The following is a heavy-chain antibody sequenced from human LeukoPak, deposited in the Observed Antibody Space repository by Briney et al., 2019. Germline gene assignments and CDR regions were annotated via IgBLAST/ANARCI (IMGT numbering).Heavy chain of an antibody. CDR1: GGSFSGYY. D-gene: IGHD2-21*02. CDR3: ASPGRGDDY. CDR2: INHSGST. Sequence: SETLSLTCAVYGGSFSGYYGSWIRKPPGKGLEWIGEINHSGSTNYNPSLKSRVTISVDTSKNQFSLKLSSVTAADTAVYYCASPGRGDDYWGQGTLVTVSS. J-gene: IGHJ4*02. V-gene: IGHV4-34*01.